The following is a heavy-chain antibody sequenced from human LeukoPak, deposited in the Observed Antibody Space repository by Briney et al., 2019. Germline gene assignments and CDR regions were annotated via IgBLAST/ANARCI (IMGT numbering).Heavy chain of an antibody. CDR1: GFTFSSYG. CDR2: ISYDGSNK. J-gene: IGHJ4*02. V-gene: IGHV3-30*03. D-gene: IGHD6-25*01. Sequence: GGSLRLSCAASGFTFSSYGMHWVRQAPGKGLEWVAVISYDGSNKYYADSVKGRFTISRDNSKNTLYLQMNSLRAEDTAVYYCARDPAALNPSYYFDYWGQGTLVTVSS. CDR3: ARDPAALNPSYYFDY.